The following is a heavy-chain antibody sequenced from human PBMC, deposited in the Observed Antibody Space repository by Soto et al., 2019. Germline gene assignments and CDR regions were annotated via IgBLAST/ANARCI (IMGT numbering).Heavy chain of an antibody. J-gene: IGHJ6*02. CDR1: GGPIGSGCYY. CDR3: ARDCSTMVRGARHHGMDG. D-gene: IGHD3-10*01. V-gene: IGHV4-30-4*01. CDR2: INYSGST. Sequence: LTCNFAGGPIGSGCYYWSWIRSPPWQGREWIGYINYSGSTYYNPSLKIRVTISVYTSKNQFSLKLSSVTVADTDVYYCARDCSTMVRGARHHGMDGWGQGTTVTVSS.